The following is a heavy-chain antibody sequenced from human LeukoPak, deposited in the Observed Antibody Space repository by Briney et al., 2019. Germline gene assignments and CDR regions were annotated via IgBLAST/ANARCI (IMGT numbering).Heavy chain of an antibody. CDR3: ATDRASSSWYHEGAFDI. V-gene: IGHV1-24*01. D-gene: IGHD6-13*01. J-gene: IGHJ3*02. CDR1: GYTLTELS. CDR2: FDPEDGET. Sequence: EASVKVSCKVSGYTLTELSMHWVRQAPGKGLEWMGGFDPEDGETIYAQKFQGRVTMTEDTSTDTAYMELSSLRSEDTAVYYCATDRASSSWYHEGAFDIWGQGTMVTVSS.